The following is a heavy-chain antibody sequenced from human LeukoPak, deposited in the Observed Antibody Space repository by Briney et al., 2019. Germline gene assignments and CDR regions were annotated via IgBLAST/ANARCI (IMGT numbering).Heavy chain of an antibody. J-gene: IGHJ5*02. CDR3: ARGGLNWNYPNWFDP. Sequence: SETLSLTCAVYGGSFSGYYWSWIRQPPGKGLEWIGEINHSGSTNYNPSLKSRVTISVDTSKNQFSLKLSSVTAADTAVYYCARGGLNWNYPNWFDPWGQGTLVTVSS. D-gene: IGHD1-7*01. CDR2: INHSGST. CDR1: GGSFSGYY. V-gene: IGHV4-34*01.